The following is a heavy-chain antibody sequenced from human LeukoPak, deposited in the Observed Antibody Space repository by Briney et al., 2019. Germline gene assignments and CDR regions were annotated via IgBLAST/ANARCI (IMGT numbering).Heavy chain of an antibody. CDR3: ARDRIGRFGELLNWFDP. CDR1: GYTFTVYY. V-gene: IGHV1-2*02. Sequence: ASVTVSFKASGYTFTVYYMHWVRQAPGQGLEWMGWINPNSGGTNYAQKFQGRVTMTRDTSISTAYMELSRLRSDDTAVYYCARDRIGRFGELLNWFDPWGQGTLVTVSS. D-gene: IGHD3-10*01. J-gene: IGHJ5*02. CDR2: INPNSGGT.